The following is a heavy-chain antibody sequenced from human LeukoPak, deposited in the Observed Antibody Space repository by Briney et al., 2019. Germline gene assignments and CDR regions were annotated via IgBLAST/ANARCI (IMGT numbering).Heavy chain of an antibody. D-gene: IGHD2-2*01. CDR3: AKSLVRYCSSTSCRKPPFDY. J-gene: IGHJ4*02. CDR2: ISYDGSNK. V-gene: IGHV3-30*18. Sequence: PGGSLRLSCAASGFTFSSYGMHWVRQAPGKGLEWVAVISYDGSNKYYADSVEGRFTISRDNSKNTLYLQMNSLRAEDTAVYYCAKSLVRYCSSTSCRKPPFDYWGQGTLVTVSS. CDR1: GFTFSSYG.